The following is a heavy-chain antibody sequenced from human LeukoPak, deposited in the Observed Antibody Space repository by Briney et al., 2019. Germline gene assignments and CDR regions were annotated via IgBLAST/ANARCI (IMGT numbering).Heavy chain of an antibody. CDR1: GGSISSSSYY. CDR2: IYYSGST. V-gene: IGHV4-39*01. D-gene: IGHD2-2*01. CDR3: ARRGAIVVVPAAHDAFDI. J-gene: IGHJ3*02. Sequence: PSETLSLTCTVSGGSISSSSYYWGWIRQPPGKGLEWIGSIYYSGSTYYNPSLKNRVTISVDTSKNHFSLKLSSVTAADTAVYYCARRGAIVVVPAAHDAFDIWGQGTMVTVSS.